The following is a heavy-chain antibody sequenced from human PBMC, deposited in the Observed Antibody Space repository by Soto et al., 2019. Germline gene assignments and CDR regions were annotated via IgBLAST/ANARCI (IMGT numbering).Heavy chain of an antibody. Sequence: SETLSLTCSVSGASVSSGNFYWGWIRQPPGKGLVWIGSIFETGSTYYNPPLKSRVSSSLDTSRNQFSLKLTSVTAADTAVYYCARHSYDSRFDPWGQGTLVTVSS. D-gene: IGHD5-12*01. J-gene: IGHJ5*02. CDR1: GASVSSGNFY. V-gene: IGHV4-39*01. CDR2: IFETGST. CDR3: ARHSYDSRFDP.